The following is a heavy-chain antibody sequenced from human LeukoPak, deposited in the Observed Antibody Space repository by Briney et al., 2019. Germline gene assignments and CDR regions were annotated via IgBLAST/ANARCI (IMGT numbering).Heavy chain of an antibody. Sequence: GGSLRLSCAASGFTFSSYGMHWVRQAPGKGLEWVAVIWYDGSNKYYADSVKGRFTISRDNSKNTLYLQMNSLRAEDTAVYYCARDGGILRVPSYYYYMDVWGKGTTVTVSS. J-gene: IGHJ6*03. D-gene: IGHD3-16*01. CDR1: GFTFSSYG. V-gene: IGHV3-33*01. CDR3: ARDGGILRVPSYYYYMDV. CDR2: IWYDGSNK.